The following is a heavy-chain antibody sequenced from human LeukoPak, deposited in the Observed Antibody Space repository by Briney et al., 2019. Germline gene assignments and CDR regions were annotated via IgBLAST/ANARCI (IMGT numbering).Heavy chain of an antibody. V-gene: IGHV3-15*01. J-gene: IGHJ4*02. CDR2: IKSKTDGGTT. Sequence: PGGSLRLSCAASGFTFSNAWMGWVRQAPGKGLEWVGRIKSKTDGGTTDYAAPVKGRFTISRDDSKNTLYLQMNSLKSEDTAVYYCPTIRGYTSSWPFDYWGQGALVTVSS. D-gene: IGHD6-13*01. CDR1: GFTFSNAW. CDR3: PTIRGYTSSWPFDY.